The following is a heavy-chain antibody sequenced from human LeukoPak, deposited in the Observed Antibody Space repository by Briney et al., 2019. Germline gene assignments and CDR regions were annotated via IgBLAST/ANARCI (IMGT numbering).Heavy chain of an antibody. CDR2: ISWNSGSI. CDR3: AKDTSVGATPDAFDI. CDR1: GFTFDDYA. V-gene: IGHV3-9*01. D-gene: IGHD1-26*01. J-gene: IGHJ3*02. Sequence: PGGSLRLSCAASGFTFDDYAMHWVRQAPGKGLEWVSGISWNSGSIGYADSVKGRVTISRDNAKNSLYLQMNSLRAEDTALYYCAKDTSVGATPDAFDIWGQGTMVTVSS.